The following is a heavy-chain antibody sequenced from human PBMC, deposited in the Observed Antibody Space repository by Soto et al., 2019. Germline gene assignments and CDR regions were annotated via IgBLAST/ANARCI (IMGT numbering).Heavy chain of an antibody. CDR3: ARGGGNYDRGGYPNY. CDR2: IWYDGSNK. D-gene: IGHD3-22*01. J-gene: IGHJ4*02. CDR1: GFTFSSYG. V-gene: IGHV3-33*01. Sequence: QVQLVESGGGVVQPGRSLRLSCAASGFTFSSYGMHWVRQAPGKGLEWGAVIWYDGSNKYYADSVKGRFTISRDNSKNTLYQQMNSLRAEDTAVYYCARGGGNYDRGGYPNYWGQGTLVTVSS.